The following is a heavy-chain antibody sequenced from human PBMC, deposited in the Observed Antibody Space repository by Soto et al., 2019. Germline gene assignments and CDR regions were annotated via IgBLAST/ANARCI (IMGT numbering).Heavy chain of an antibody. CDR1: EGSISSGRYY. CDR3: ARVERGTATTVVDAFDM. D-gene: IGHD1-1*01. J-gene: IGHJ3*02. Sequence: PFLIMSEPWAVVEGSISSGRYYRSWIQQHPGMGLEWIGEMSHSGGTHFNPSLKSRVTISVDTSKNQFSLKMSSVTAADTALYYCARVERGTATTVVDAFDMWGPGAMVTVS. V-gene: IGHV4-30-2*01. CDR2: MSHSGGT.